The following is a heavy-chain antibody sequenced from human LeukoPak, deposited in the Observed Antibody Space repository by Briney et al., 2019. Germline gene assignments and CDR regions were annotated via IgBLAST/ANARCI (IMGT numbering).Heavy chain of an antibody. Sequence: QPGGSLRLSCAASGFTFSSYAMSWVRQAPGKGLEWVGFIRSNAYGGAEYATSVKGRFIISRDDSKSITYLQMNSLKTEDTAVYYCTRKMFRGVIDYWGQGTLVIVSS. D-gene: IGHD3-10*01. J-gene: IGHJ4*02. CDR2: IRSNAYGGA. CDR3: TRKMFRGVIDY. CDR1: GFTFSSYA. V-gene: IGHV3-49*04.